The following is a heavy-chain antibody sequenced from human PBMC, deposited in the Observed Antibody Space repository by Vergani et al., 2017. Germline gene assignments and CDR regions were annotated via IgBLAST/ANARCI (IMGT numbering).Heavy chain of an antibody. CDR3: ARVKQDIVVVPAADNWFDP. Sequence: QVQLQESGPGLVKPSETLSLTCTVSGGSVSSGSYYWSWIRQPAGKGLEWIGYIYYSGSTYYNPSLKSRVTISVDTSKNQFSLKLSSVTAADTAVYYCARVKQDIVVVPAADNWFDPWGQGTLVTVSS. D-gene: IGHD2-2*01. V-gene: IGHV4-30-4*08. CDR1: GGSVSSGSYY. J-gene: IGHJ5*02. CDR2: IYYSGST.